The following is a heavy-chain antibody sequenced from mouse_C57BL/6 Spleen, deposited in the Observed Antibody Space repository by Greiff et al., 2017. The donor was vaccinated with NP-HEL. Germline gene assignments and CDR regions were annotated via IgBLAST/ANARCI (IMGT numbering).Heavy chain of an antibody. D-gene: IGHD2-3*01. CDR3: AMDGYY. CDR2: ISSGGSYT. Sequence: EVQLVESGGDLVKPGGSLKLSCAASGFTFSSYGMSWVRQTPDKRLEWVATISSGGSYTYYPDSVKGRFTISRDNAKNTLYLQMSSLKSEDTAMYYCAMDGYYWGQGTLVTVSA. CDR1: GFTFSSYG. J-gene: IGHJ3*01. V-gene: IGHV5-6*01.